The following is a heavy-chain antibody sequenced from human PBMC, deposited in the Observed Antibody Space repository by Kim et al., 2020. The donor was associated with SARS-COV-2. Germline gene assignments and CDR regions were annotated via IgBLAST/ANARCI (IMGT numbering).Heavy chain of an antibody. CDR3: ARGGPSYYDVSSHAAY. D-gene: IGHD3-22*01. CDR2: INPNSGDT. CDR1: GYTFTASY. J-gene: IGHJ4*02. V-gene: IGHV1-2*02. Sequence: ASVKVSCKAFGYTFTASYIHWIRRAPGQGLEWMGWINPNSGDTTYAQKFQGRVTMTRDTSISTAYLDLSSLRSDDTAVYYCARGGPSYYDVSSHAAYWGQGTLVTVSS.